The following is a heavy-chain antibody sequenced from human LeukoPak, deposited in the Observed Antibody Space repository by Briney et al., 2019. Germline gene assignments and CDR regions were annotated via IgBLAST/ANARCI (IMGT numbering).Heavy chain of an antibody. D-gene: IGHD6-13*01. J-gene: IGHJ4*02. CDR1: GYSFTSSW. CDR2: INPGDSDT. Sequence: GESLKISCQASGYSFTSSWIGWARQMPGKGLEWMAIINPGDSDTRYSPSFQGQVTISADKSISTAYLQWSSLKASDTAMYYCASGEEGAAANWGQGTLVTVSS. CDR3: ASGEEGAAAN. V-gene: IGHV5-51*01.